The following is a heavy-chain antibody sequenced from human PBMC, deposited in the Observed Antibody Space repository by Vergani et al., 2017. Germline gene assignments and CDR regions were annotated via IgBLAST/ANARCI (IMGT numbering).Heavy chain of an antibody. CDR1: GYTFTSYG. Sequence: QVQLVQSGAEVKKPGASVKVSCKASGYTFTSYGISWVRQAPGQGLEWMGWISAYNGNTNYAQKLQGRVTMTTDTSTSTAYMELRSLRSDDTAVYYCATGYCSGGSCHTTYGMDVWGQGTTVTVSS. CDR2: ISAYNGNT. V-gene: IGHV1-18*01. J-gene: IGHJ6*02. CDR3: ATGYCSGGSCHTTYGMDV. D-gene: IGHD2-15*01.